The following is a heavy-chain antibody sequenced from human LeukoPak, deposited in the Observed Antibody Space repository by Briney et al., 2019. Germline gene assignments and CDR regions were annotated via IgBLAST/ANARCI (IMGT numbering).Heavy chain of an antibody. CDR1: GGSISSSSYY. CDR2: IYYSGST. Sequence: PSETLSLTCTVSGGSISSSSYYWGWIRQPPGKGLEWIGSIYYSGSTYYNPSLKSRVTISVDTSKNQFSLKLSSVTAADTAVYYCASQILITMVRGVIITPPDYWGQGTLVTVSS. D-gene: IGHD3-10*01. J-gene: IGHJ4*02. V-gene: IGHV4-39*01. CDR3: ASQILITMVRGVIITPPDY.